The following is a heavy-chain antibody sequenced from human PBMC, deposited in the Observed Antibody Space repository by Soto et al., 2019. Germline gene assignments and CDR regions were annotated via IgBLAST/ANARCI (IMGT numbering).Heavy chain of an antibody. D-gene: IGHD4-17*01. CDR2: IWYDGSKK. CDR3: ARDPGDYWFDY. CDR1: GFNFGSYG. V-gene: IGHV3-33*01. J-gene: IGHJ4*02. Sequence: QVQLEESGGGVVQPGRTLTLSCAASGFNFGSYGMHWVRQAPGTGLEWVAIIWYDGSKKYYADSVRGRFTISRDNSQNTLSLQMNSLRVDDTAVYYCARDPGDYWFDYWGQGTLVTVSS.